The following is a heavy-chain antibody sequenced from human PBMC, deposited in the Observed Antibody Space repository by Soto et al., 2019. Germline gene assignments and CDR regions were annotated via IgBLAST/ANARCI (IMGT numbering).Heavy chain of an antibody. D-gene: IGHD6-19*01. Sequence: GGSLRLSCAASGFIFNNYAMHWVRQAPGKGLEWVSGISWNSGNVGYADSVKGRFTISRDNSKNTLYLQMNSLRAEDTAVYYCARARIAVAVPYYYGMDVWGQGTTVTVSS. V-gene: IGHV3-9*01. J-gene: IGHJ6*02. CDR1: GFIFNNYA. CDR2: ISWNSGNV. CDR3: ARARIAVAVPYYYGMDV.